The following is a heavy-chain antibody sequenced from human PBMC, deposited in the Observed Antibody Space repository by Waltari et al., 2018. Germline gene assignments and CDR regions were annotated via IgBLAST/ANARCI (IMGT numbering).Heavy chain of an antibody. CDR3: ARGGVRVNYYYSMDV. CDR1: GFTFSDYG. V-gene: IGHV3-30*03. D-gene: IGHD6-6*01. Sequence: QVQVVESGGGVVQPGRSLRLSCAASGFTFSDYGIHWVRQAPGKGLEWVAVISYDGSSKYYADSVRGRFTISRDNSQNTLSLQMNSLGDEDTAVYFCARGGVRVNYYYSMDVWGEGTTVTVSS. J-gene: IGHJ6*03. CDR2: ISYDGSSK.